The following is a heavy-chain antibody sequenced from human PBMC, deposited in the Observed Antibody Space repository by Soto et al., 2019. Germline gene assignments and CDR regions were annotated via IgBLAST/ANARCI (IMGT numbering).Heavy chain of an antibody. J-gene: IGHJ3*02. CDR1: GFTFSSYW. V-gene: IGHV3-7*01. CDR2: IKQDGSEK. CDR3: ARDRSGWIDAFDI. Sequence: GGSLRLSCAASGFTFSSYWMSWVRQAPGKGLEWVANIKQDGSEKYYVDSVKGRFTISRDNAKNSLYLQMNSLRAEDTAVYYCARDRSGWIDAFDIWGQGTMVTVSS. D-gene: IGHD6-19*01.